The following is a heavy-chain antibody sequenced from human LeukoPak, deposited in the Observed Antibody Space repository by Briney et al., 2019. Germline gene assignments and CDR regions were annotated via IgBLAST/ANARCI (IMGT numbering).Heavy chain of an antibody. D-gene: IGHD4-17*01. CDR1: GGSISSGDYY. CDR3: ARSRYGPWFDP. V-gene: IGHV4-30-4*01. CDR2: IYYSGST. J-gene: IGHJ5*02. Sequence: PSAALSLTCTVSGGSISSGDYYWSWLRQPPGTGLEWIGYIYYSGSTYYNPSLKSRVTISVDTSKNQFSLKLSSVTAADTAVYYCARSRYGPWFDPWGQGTLVTVSS.